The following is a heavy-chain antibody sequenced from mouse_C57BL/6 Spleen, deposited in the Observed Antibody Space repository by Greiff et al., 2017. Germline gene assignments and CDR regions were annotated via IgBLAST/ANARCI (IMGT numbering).Heavy chain of an antibody. D-gene: IGHD2-5*01. CDR1: GFTFSDYY. CDR3: ARPSNYAYFDV. J-gene: IGHJ1*03. Sequence: EVQVVESGGGLVQPGGSLKLSCAASGFTFSDYYMYWVRQTPEKRLEWVAYISNGGGSTYYPDTVKGRFTISRDNAKNTLYLQMSRLKSEDTAMYYCARPSNYAYFDVWGTGTTVTVSS. V-gene: IGHV5-12*01. CDR2: ISNGGGST.